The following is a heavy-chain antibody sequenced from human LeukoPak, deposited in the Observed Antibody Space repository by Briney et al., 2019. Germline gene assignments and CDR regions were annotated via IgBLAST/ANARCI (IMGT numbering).Heavy chain of an antibody. CDR1: GYTFTSYG. V-gene: IGHV1-18*01. CDR2: ISAYNGNT. Sequence: ASVKVSCKASGYTFTSYGISWVRQAPGQGLEWMGWISAYNGNTNYAQKLQGRVTMTTDTSTSTAYMELRSLRSDDTAVYYCARDPGIAVAGTENWFGPWGQGTLVTVSS. CDR3: ARDPGIAVAGTENWFGP. D-gene: IGHD6-19*01. J-gene: IGHJ5*02.